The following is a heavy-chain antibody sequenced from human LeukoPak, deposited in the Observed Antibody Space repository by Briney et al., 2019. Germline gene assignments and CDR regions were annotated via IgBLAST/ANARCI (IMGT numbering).Heavy chain of an antibody. D-gene: IGHD3-10*01. V-gene: IGHV4-39*07. J-gene: IGHJ4*02. CDR3: ASDYYYGSGSYVY. Sequence: PSETLSLTCTVSGGSISSSSYYWGWIRQPPGKGLEWIGSIYYSGSTYYNPSLKSRVTISVDTSKNQFSLKLSSVTAADTAVYYCASDYYYGSGSYVYWGQGTLVTVSP. CDR2: IYYSGST. CDR1: GGSISSSSYY.